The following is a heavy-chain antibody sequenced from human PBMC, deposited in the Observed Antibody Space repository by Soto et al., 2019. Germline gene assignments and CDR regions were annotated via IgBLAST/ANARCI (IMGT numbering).Heavy chain of an antibody. CDR3: ARGPIAAAGSGLDY. J-gene: IGHJ4*02. V-gene: IGHV3-11*06. CDR1: GFTFSDYY. D-gene: IGHD6-13*01. CDR2: ISSSSSYT. Sequence: PGGSLRLSCAASGFTFSDYYMSWIRQAPGKGLEWVSYISSSSSYTNYADSVKGRFTISRDNAKNSLYLQMNSLRAEDTAVYYCARGPIAAAGSGLDYWGQGTLVTVSS.